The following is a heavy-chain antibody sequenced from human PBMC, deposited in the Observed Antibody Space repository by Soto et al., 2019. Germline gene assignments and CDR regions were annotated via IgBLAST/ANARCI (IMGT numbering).Heavy chain of an antibody. J-gene: IGHJ4*02. Sequence: GYLRLSCAASGFTFTRYSMNWVRQAPGKGLEWVSSISSTTNYIYYADSMKGRFTVSRDNAKNSVYLEMNSLSAEDTAVYYWARESEDLTSNFDYWGQGTLVAVSS. CDR3: ARESEDLTSNFDY. V-gene: IGHV3-21*01. CDR2: ISSTTNYI. CDR1: GFTFTRYS.